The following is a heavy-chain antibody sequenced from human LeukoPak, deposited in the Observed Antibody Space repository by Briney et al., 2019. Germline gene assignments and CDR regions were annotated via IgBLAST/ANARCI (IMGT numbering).Heavy chain of an antibody. J-gene: IGHJ6*02. CDR3: VKGYSPRSGYDYVGYYYYYGMDV. Sequence: GGSLRPSCSASGFTFSSYAMHWVRQAPGKGLEYVSAISSNGGSTYYADSVKGRFTISRDNSKNTLYLQMSSLRAEDTAVYYCVKGYSPRSGYDYVGYYYYYGMDVWGQGTTVTVSS. CDR1: GFTFSSYA. V-gene: IGHV3-64D*06. D-gene: IGHD5-12*01. CDR2: ISSNGGST.